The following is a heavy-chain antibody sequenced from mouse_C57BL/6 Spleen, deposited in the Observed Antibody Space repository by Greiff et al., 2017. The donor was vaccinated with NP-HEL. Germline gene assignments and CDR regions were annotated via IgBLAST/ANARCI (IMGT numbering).Heavy chain of an antibody. CDR1: GYSFTDYN. J-gene: IGHJ2*01. D-gene: IGHD1-1*01. V-gene: IGHV1-39*01. Sequence: VQLQQSGPELVKPGASVKISCKAFGYSFTDYNMNWVKQSNGKSLEWIGVINPNYGTTSYNQKFKGKATLTVDPSSSTAYMQLNSLTSEDSAVYYCARLDDYGSSYGYFDYWGQGTTLTVSS. CDR3: ARLDDYGSSYGYFDY. CDR2: INPNYGTT.